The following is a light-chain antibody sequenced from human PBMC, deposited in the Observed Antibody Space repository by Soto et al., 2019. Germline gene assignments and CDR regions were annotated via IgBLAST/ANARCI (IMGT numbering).Light chain of an antibody. CDR2: DAS. V-gene: IGKV3-11*01. Sequence: EIVLTQSPATPSLSPGESATLCCRATRSVSSYLAWYQQKPGQAPRLLIYDASSRPTDIPARFSGSGSGTDFTLTISSLEPEDFALYYCQQRSNWPITFGQGTRLEIK. J-gene: IGKJ5*01. CDR1: RSVSSY. CDR3: QQRSNWPIT.